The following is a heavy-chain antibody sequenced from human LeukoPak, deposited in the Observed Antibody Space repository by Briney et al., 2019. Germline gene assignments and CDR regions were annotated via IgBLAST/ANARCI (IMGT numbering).Heavy chain of an antibody. CDR1: GFTFSSYG. CDR2: IRYDGSNK. J-gene: IGHJ6*03. Sequence: PGGSLRLSCAASGFTFSSYGMHWVRQAPGKGLEWVAFIRYDGSNKYYADSVKGRFTISRDNSKNTLYLQMNSLRAEDTAVYYCAKDHPDITIFGGPHRPYYMDVWGKGTTVTVSS. V-gene: IGHV3-30*02. D-gene: IGHD3-3*01. CDR3: AKDHPDITIFGGPHRPYYMDV.